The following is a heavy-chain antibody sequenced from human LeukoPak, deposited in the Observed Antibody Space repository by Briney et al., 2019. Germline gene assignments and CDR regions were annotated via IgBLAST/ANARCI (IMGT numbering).Heavy chain of an antibody. CDR1: GFTFSSYS. CDR3: ARGRYCSSTSCSANFDY. J-gene: IGHJ4*02. D-gene: IGHD2-2*01. Sequence: GGSLRLPCAASGFTFSSYSMNWVRQAPGKGLEWVSSISSSSSYIYYADSVKGRFTISRDNAKNSLYLQMNSLRAEDTAVYYCARGRYCSSTSCSANFDYWGQGTLVTVSS. V-gene: IGHV3-21*01. CDR2: ISSSSSYI.